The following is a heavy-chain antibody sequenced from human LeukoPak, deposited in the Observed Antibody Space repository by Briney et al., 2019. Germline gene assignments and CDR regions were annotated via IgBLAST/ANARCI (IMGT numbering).Heavy chain of an antibody. D-gene: IGHD3-10*01. V-gene: IGHV4-39*01. J-gene: IGHJ4*02. Sequence: PSETLSLTCTVYGGSISSTSYDWGWIRQPPGEGLEWIGSIYYSGTTYYNPSLKSRVTISLDTSQNQSSLRLTSVTAADTAVYYCASQLGYGSGTYYNKLFDYWGQGTLLTVSS. CDR1: GGSISSTSYD. CDR2: IYYSGTT. CDR3: ASQLGYGSGTYYNKLFDY.